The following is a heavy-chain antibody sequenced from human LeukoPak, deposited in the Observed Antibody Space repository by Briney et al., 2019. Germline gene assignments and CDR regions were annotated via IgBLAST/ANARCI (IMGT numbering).Heavy chain of an antibody. V-gene: IGHV1-2*02. CDR1: GGTFSSYA. CDR3: ARDSHLGVN. D-gene: IGHD1-26*01. J-gene: IGHJ4*02. Sequence: ASVKVSCKASGGTFSSYAISWVRQAPGQGLEWMGWINPNSGGTNYAQKFQGRVTMTRDTSISTAYMELSRLRSDDTAVYYCARDSHLGVNWGQGTLVTVSS. CDR2: INPNSGGT.